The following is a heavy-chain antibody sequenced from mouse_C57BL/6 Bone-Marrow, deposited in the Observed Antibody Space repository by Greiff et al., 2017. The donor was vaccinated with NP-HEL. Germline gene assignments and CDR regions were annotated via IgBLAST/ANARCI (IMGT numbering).Heavy chain of an antibody. CDR1: GYSITSGYY. CDR2: ISYDGSN. V-gene: IGHV3-6*01. Sequence: EVKLQESGPGLVKPSQSLSLTCSVTGYSITSGYYWNWIRQFPGNKLEWMGYISYDGSNNYNPSLKNRISITRDTSKNQFFLKLNSVTTEDTATYYCAFYYGSFDVWGTGTTVTVSS. J-gene: IGHJ1*03. CDR3: AFYYGSFDV.